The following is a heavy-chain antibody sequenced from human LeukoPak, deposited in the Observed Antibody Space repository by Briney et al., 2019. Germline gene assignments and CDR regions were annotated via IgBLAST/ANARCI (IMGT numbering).Heavy chain of an antibody. CDR3: ARGNDMAV. J-gene: IGHJ6*02. V-gene: IGHV3-23*01. CDR1: VFTFSSYV. CDR2: ISGSDGST. Sequence: GGSLRLSCAASVFTFSSYVMKWVRQAPGEGLEWVSTISGSDGSTYYADSVKGRFTISRDTSKDSLYLQMNSLRAEDTAVYYCARGNDMAVWGQGTTVTVSS.